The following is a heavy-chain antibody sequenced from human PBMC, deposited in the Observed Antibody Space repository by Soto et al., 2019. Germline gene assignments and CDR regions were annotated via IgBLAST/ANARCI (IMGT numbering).Heavy chain of an antibody. J-gene: IGHJ6*02. CDR2: IHPGDSEI. D-gene: IGHD2-2*01. V-gene: IGHV5-51*01. CDR3: ARPLTVSSSWAFGMDV. CDR1: GYSFSIYW. Sequence: PGESLKISCKGPGYSFSIYWIAWVRQMPGKGLEWMGIIHPGDSEIRYSPSLQGQVTISVDRSINTAYPQWSSLKASDSAIYFCARPLTVSSSWAFGMDVWGRGTTVTVSS.